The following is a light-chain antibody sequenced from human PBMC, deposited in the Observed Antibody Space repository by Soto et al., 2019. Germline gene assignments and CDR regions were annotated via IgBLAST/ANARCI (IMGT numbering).Light chain of an antibody. CDR2: AAS. V-gene: IGKV1-39*01. CDR3: QQSYRTPYT. CDR1: QNISSY. J-gene: IGKJ4*01. Sequence: IQMTQSPSSLSASVGDRVTITCRASQNISSYLNWYQQKPGKAPKVLIYAASSLQSGVPSRFSGSGSGTDFTLTISSLQPEDFATYYCQQSYRTPYTFGGGTKVDIK.